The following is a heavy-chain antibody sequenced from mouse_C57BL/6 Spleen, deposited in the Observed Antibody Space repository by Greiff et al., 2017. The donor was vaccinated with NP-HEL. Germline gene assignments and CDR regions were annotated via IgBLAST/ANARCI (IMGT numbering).Heavy chain of an antibody. CDR1: VFNIKNTY. D-gene: IGHD1-1*01. J-gene: IGHJ2*01. V-gene: IGHV14-3*01. CDR3: AAPFTTVVNYFDY. CDR2: IDPANGNT. Sequence: EVQLQQSVAELVRPGASVKLSCTASVFNIKNTYMHWVKQRPEQGLEWIGRIDPANGNTKYAPKFQGKATITADTSSNTAYLQLSSLTSEDTAIYYCAAPFTTVVNYFDYWGQGTTLTVSS.